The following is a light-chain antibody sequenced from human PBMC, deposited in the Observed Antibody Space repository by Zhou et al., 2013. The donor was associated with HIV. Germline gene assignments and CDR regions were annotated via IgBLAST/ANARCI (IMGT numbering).Light chain of an antibody. CDR1: QRVKSY. CDR2: DAS. CDR3: QQYGSSPIT. Sequence: EIVLTQSPATLSLSPGERATLSCRASQRVKSYLAWYQQKPGQAPRLLIYDASNRATGIPARFSGSGSGTDFALTISSLEPEDFAVYYCQQYGSSPITFGQGHDWR. J-gene: IGKJ5*01. V-gene: IGKV3-11*01.